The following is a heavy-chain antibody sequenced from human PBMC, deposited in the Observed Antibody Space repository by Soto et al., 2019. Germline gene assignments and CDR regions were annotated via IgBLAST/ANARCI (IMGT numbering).Heavy chain of an antibody. CDR2: INQDGTEK. CDR3: ARDLSRIVATTFDY. J-gene: IGHJ4*02. Sequence: GGSLRLSCAGSGFTFSSYWMSWVRQAPGKGLEWVANINQDGTEKYYVDSVKGRFTISRDNAKNSLDLQVTSLGADDTAVYYCARDLSRIVATTFDYWGQGALVTVSS. CDR1: GFTFSSYW. D-gene: IGHD5-12*01. V-gene: IGHV3-7*05.